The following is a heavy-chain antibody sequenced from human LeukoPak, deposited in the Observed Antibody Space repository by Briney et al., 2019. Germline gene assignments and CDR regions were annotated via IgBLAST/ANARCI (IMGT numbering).Heavy chain of an antibody. D-gene: IGHD3-9*01. CDR1: GYTFTSYG. CDR3: ARDRRGLAYYGILTWGFDY. Sequence: AASVKVSCKASGYTFTSYGISWVRQAPGQGLEWMGWISAYNGNTNYAQKLQGRVTMTTDTSTSTAYMELRSLRSDDTAVYYCARDRRGLAYYGILTWGFDYWGQGTLVTVSS. CDR2: ISAYNGNT. J-gene: IGHJ4*02. V-gene: IGHV1-18*01.